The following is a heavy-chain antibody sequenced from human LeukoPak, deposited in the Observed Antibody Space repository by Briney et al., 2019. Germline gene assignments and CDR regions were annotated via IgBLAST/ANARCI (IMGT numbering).Heavy chain of an antibody. J-gene: IGHJ4*02. V-gene: IGHV1-69*01. Sequence: SVKVSCKASGGTFSSYAISWVRQAPGQRLEWMGGIIPIFGTANYAQKFQGRVTITADESTSTAYMELSSLRSEDTAVYYCARDPLRYFEPAGYFDYWGQGTLVTVSS. CDR3: ARDPLRYFEPAGYFDY. CDR2: IIPIFGTA. D-gene: IGHD3-9*01. CDR1: GGTFSSYA.